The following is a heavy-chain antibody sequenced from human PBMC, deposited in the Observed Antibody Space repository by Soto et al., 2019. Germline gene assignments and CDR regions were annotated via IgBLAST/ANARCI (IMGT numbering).Heavy chain of an antibody. V-gene: IGHV4-39*01. CDR3: ARHVFAPGGRWFGP. Sequence: SETLSLTFTVSGGSISSSSYYWGWIRQPPGKGLEWIGSIYYSGSTYYNPSLKSRVTISVDTSKNQFFLSLTSVTAADTALYFCARHVFAPGGRWFGPWGPGLLVT. CDR2: IYYSGST. J-gene: IGHJ5*02. D-gene: IGHD2-15*01. CDR1: GGSISSSSYY.